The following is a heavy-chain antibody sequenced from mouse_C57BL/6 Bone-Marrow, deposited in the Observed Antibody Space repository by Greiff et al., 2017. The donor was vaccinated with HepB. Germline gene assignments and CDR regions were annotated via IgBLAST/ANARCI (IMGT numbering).Heavy chain of an antibody. J-gene: IGHJ2*01. CDR2: IHPNSGST. CDR3: ARSAISTEVAEIDY. D-gene: IGHD1-1*01. V-gene: IGHV1-64*01. CDR1: GYTFTSYW. Sequence: QVQLQQSGAELVKPGASVKLSCKASGYTFTSYWMHWVKQRPGQGLEWIGMIHPNSGSTNYNEKFKSKATLTVDKSSSTAYMQLSSLTSEDSAVYYCARSAISTEVAEIDYWGQGTTLTVSS.